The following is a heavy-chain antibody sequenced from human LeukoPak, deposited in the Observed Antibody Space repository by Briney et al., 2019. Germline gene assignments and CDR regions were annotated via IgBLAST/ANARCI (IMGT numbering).Heavy chain of an antibody. CDR2: LSKSGNT. J-gene: IGHJ3*02. CDR3: ARARYVNSFYAFDI. Sequence: SETLSLTCTVSGGSISSYYWSWIWLPPGKGLEWIGYLSKSGNTNYSPSLKCRVTIFGDTSKNQFFLKLSSVTAADTAVYYCARARYVNSFYAFDIWGQGTLVTVSS. V-gene: IGHV4-59*01. D-gene: IGHD3-9*01. CDR1: GGSISSYY.